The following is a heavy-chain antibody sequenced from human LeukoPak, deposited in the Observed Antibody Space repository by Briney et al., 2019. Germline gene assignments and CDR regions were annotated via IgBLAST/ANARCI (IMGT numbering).Heavy chain of an antibody. Sequence: PGGPLRLSCAASGFTFSTYWMTLVRQAPGKGLERVANIKQDGSEKYYVDSVKGRFTISRDNAKNSLYLQMNSLRAEDTAMYYCARRIIADSYDAFDIWGQGTMVTVSS. D-gene: IGHD6-13*01. V-gene: IGHV3-7*03. CDR1: GFTFSTYW. CDR2: IKQDGSEK. J-gene: IGHJ3*02. CDR3: ARRIIADSYDAFDI.